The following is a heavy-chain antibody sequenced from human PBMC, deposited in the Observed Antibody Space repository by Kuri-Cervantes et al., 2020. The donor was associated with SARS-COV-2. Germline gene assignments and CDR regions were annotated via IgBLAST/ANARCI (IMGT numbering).Heavy chain of an antibody. CDR3: AKLGSRRHYED. CDR2: ISGSGGST. J-gene: IGHJ4*02. Sequence: GESLKISCAASGFTVSSNYMSWVRQAPGKGLEWVSAISGSGGSTYYADSVKGRFTISRDNSKNTLYLQMNSLRAEDTAVYYCAKLGSRRHYEDWGQGTLVAVSS. V-gene: IGHV3-23*01. D-gene: IGHD4-17*01. CDR1: GFTVSSNY.